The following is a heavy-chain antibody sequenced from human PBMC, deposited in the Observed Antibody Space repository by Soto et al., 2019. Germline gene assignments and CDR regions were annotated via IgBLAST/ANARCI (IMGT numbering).Heavy chain of an antibody. J-gene: IGHJ4*02. Sequence: GWSLRLSCAASGFTVSTYHMSWVRQAPGKGLEWVSVIYSAGSADFADSVKVRFTISRDNSKNTLYLQMSSLRAEDTAVYYCARVDSSSYHYFDYWGQGTVVTVSS. V-gene: IGHV3-66*01. D-gene: IGHD6-13*01. CDR2: IYSAGSA. CDR1: GFTVSTYH. CDR3: ARVDSSSYHYFDY.